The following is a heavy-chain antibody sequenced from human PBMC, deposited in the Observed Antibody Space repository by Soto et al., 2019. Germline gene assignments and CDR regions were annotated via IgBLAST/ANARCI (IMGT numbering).Heavy chain of an antibody. CDR1: GGTFSSYT. V-gene: IGHV1-69*02. J-gene: IGHJ6*02. CDR2: IIPMFDII. Sequence: QLVQSGAEVKKPGSSVKVSCKVSGGTFSSYTITWVRQAPGEGLEWMGRIIPMFDIINYAQKFQGRVTITSDKSTNTAYMELTSLKSDDTAVYYCARVEHENYGMHLWGQGTTVTVSS. CDR3: ARVEHENYGMHL.